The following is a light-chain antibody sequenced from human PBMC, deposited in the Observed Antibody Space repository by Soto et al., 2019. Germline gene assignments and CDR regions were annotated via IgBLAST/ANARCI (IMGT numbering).Light chain of an antibody. V-gene: IGKV3D-15*01. Sequence: EIVMTQSPATLSVSPGERATLSCRASQSVSGNLAWYQQKPGQAPRLLIYGASTRDTGIPARFSVSGSRTEFTLTISSLQSEDFAVYYCQQYNNWPPTFGQGTKVEIK. CDR2: GAS. J-gene: IGKJ1*01. CDR3: QQYNNWPPT. CDR1: QSVSGN.